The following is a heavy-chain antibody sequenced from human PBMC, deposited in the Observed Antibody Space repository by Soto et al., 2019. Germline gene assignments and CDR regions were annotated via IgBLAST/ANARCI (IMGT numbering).Heavy chain of an antibody. V-gene: IGHV1-2*02. CDR2: INPNSGGT. CDR3: ARVSGSGWYLY. D-gene: IGHD6-19*01. CDR1: GYTFTGYY. Sequence: ASVQVSCKASGYTFTGYYMHWVRQAPGQGLEWMGWINPNSGGTNYAQKFQGRVTMTRDTSISTAYMELGRLRSDDTAVYYCARVSGSGWYLYWGQGTLVTVSS. J-gene: IGHJ4*02.